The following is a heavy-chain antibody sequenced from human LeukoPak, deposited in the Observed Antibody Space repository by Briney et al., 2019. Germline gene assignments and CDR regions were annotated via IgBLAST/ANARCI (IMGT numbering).Heavy chain of an antibody. D-gene: IGHD2-2*01. V-gene: IGHV3-53*01. CDR1: GFTISTNY. Sequence: GGSLRLSCAASGFTISTNYMSWVRQAPGKGLEWVSVIHSGGSTYYADSVKGRFTIPRDNSKNKLYLQMNSLRVKDTAVYYCARDPPVCSTSCLDYWGQGTLVTVSS. J-gene: IGHJ4*02. CDR2: IHSGGST. CDR3: ARDPPVCSTSCLDY.